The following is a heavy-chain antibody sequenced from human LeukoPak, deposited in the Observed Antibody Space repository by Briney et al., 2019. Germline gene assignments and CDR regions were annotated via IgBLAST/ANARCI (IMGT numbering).Heavy chain of an antibody. CDR3: AKDGYPAVRRAPDY. J-gene: IGHJ4*02. Sequence: GGSLRLSCAASGFTFSSYAMSWVRQAPGKGLEWVSAISGSGGSTYYADSVKGRFTISRDNSKNTLYLQMDSLRAEDTAVYYCAKDGYPAVRRAPDYWGQGTLVTVSS. V-gene: IGHV3-23*01. CDR1: GFTFSSYA. CDR2: ISGSGGST. D-gene: IGHD1-1*01.